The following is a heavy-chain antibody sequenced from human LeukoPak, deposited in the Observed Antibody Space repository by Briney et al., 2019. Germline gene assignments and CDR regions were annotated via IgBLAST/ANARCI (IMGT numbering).Heavy chain of an antibody. Sequence: GASVKVSCKASGYTFTGYYMHRVRQAPGQGLEWMGIINPSGGSTSYAQKFQGRVTMTRDTSTSTVYMEVSSLRSEDTAVYYCARDINPGGVTTYCYWGQGTLVTVSS. CDR1: GYTFTGYY. J-gene: IGHJ4*02. D-gene: IGHD4-17*01. CDR3: ARDINPGGVTTYCY. V-gene: IGHV1-46*01. CDR2: INPSGGST.